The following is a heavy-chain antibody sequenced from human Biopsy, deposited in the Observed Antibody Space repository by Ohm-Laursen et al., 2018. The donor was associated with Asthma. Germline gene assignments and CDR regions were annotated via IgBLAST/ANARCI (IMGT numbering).Heavy chain of an antibody. V-gene: IGHV4-59*01. CDR3: ASGGIAVAGPSHYYYYYGMDV. CDR2: IYYSGST. Sequence: GTLSLTCTVSGGSISSYYWSWIRQPPGKGLEWIGYIYYSGSTNYNPSLKSQVTISVDTSKNQFSLKLSSVTAADTAVYYCASGGIAVAGPSHYYYYYGMDVWGQGTTVTVSS. CDR1: GGSISSYY. J-gene: IGHJ6*02. D-gene: IGHD6-19*01.